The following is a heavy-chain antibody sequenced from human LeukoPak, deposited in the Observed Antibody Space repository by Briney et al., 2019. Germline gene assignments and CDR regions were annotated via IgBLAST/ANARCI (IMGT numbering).Heavy chain of an antibody. V-gene: IGHV3-30*02. CDR1: GFTFSSYG. CDR2: IRYDGSNK. J-gene: IGHJ2*01. Sequence: GGSLRLSCAASGFTFSSYGMHWVRQAPGKGLEWVAFIRYDGSNKYCADSVKGRFTLHRDNSRNTLYLEMNSLRDEDTAVYYCAKEGTWGNWYFDLWGRGTLVIVTS. CDR3: AKEGTWGNWYFDL. D-gene: IGHD3-16*01.